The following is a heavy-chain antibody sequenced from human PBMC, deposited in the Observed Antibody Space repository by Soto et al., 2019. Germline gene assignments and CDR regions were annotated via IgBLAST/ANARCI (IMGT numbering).Heavy chain of an antibody. CDR1: EFTVSSYY. D-gene: IGHD5-12*01. J-gene: IGHJ4*02. V-gene: IGHV3-53*01. CDR2: IYPGGTT. Sequence: GGSLRLSCAAPEFTVSSYYMSWVRQAPGKGLEWVTVIYPGGTTYYADSVKGRFTISRDNSKNTLYLQMSSLRAEDTAVDYCARGDGYNFFDHWGQGVLVTVSS. CDR3: ARGDGYNFFDH.